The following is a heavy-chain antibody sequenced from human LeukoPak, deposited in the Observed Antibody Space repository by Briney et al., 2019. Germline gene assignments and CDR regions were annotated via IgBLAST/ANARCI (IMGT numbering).Heavy chain of an antibody. D-gene: IGHD3-3*01. J-gene: IGHJ4*02. CDR3: ARALSDDFWSGYQDH. CDR1: GYRFISYG. V-gene: IGHV1-18*01. CDR2: ISAYNGNT. Sequence: GASVKVSCKASGYRFISYGFSWVRQAPGQGPEWMGWISAYNGNTNYAQKFQGRVTMTTDTSTSTVYMEVRSLRPDDTAVYYCARALSDDFWSGYQDHWGQGTLVTVSS.